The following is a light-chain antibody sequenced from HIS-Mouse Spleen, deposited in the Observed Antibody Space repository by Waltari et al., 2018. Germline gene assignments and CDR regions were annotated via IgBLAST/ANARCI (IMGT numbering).Light chain of an antibody. CDR2: KAS. V-gene: IGKV1-5*03. CDR1: QSISSW. J-gene: IGKJ3*01. CDR3: QQYNSYIFT. Sequence: DIQMTRSPSTLSASVGDRVTITCRASQSISSWLAWYQQKPGKAPKLLIYKASSLESGVPSRFSGSGSGTEFTLTISSLQPDDFATYYCQQYNSYIFTFGPGTKVDIK.